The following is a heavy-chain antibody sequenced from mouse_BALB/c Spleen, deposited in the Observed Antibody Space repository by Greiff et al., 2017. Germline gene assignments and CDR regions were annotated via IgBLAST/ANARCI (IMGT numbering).Heavy chain of an antibody. D-gene: IGHD1-1*01. CDR1: GFNIKDYY. V-gene: IGHV14-1*02. CDR3: ARFTTVVATYYYAMDY. CDR2: IDPENGNT. Sequence: EVQLQQSGAELVRPGASVKLSCKASGFNIKDYYMHWVKQRPEQGLEWIGWIDPENGNTKYDPTFQGKASITADTSSNTAYLQLSSLTSEDTAVYYCARFTTVVATYYYAMDYWGQGTSVTVSS. J-gene: IGHJ4*01.